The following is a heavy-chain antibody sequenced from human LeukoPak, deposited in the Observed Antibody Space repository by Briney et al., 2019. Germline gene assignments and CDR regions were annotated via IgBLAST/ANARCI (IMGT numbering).Heavy chain of an antibody. V-gene: IGHV3-7*01. Sequence: GGSLRLSCVASGFPFSSYWMTWVRQAPGKGLEWVANIKQDGSKKSYVDSVKGRFTISRDNAKNSLYLQMNSLRAEDTAVYYCARDASLDYWGQGTLVTVSS. CDR3: ARDASLDY. CDR1: GFPFSSYW. CDR2: IKQDGSKK. J-gene: IGHJ4*02.